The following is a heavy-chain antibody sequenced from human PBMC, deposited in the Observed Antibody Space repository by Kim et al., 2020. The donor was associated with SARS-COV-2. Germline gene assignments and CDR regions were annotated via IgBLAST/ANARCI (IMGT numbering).Heavy chain of an antibody. CDR1: GGSFSGYY. J-gene: IGHJ6*02. D-gene: IGHD6-13*01. CDR2: INHSGST. V-gene: IGHV4-34*01. Sequence: SQTLSLTCAVYGGSFSGYYWSWIRQPPGKGLEWIGEINHSGSTNYNPSLKSRVTISVDTSKNQFSLKLSSVTAADTAVYYCARAGIAAAGPYYYYGMDVWGQGTTVTVSS. CDR3: ARAGIAAAGPYYYYGMDV.